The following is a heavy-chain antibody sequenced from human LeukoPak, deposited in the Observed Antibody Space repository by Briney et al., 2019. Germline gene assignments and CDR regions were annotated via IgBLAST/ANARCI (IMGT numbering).Heavy chain of an antibody. V-gene: IGHV3-23*01. Sequence: GGSLRLSCAVSGFTFSSYAMSWVRQAPGKGLEWVSAISGSGGSTYYADSVKGRFTISRDNSKNTLYLQMNSLRAEDTAVYYCVKARSSGDYFDYWGQGTLVTVSS. D-gene: IGHD6-25*01. CDR1: GFTFSSYA. J-gene: IGHJ4*02. CDR3: VKARSSGDYFDY. CDR2: ISGSGGST.